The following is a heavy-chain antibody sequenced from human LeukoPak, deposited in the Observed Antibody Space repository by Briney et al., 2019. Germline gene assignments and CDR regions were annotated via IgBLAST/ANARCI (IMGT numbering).Heavy chain of an antibody. CDR1: GFTFSNYD. CDR3: ARGPYCNSTSCPTDDAFDI. D-gene: IGHD2-2*01. J-gene: IGHJ3*02. V-gene: IGHV3-13*01. Sequence: GGSLGLSCAASGFTFSNYDMHWVRQATGRGLEWVSTIGTHSDTFYPDSVKGRFTISRENAKNSFYLQMNSLGAGDTAVYYCARGPYCNSTSCPTDDAFDIWGQGTMVTVSS. CDR2: IGTHSDT.